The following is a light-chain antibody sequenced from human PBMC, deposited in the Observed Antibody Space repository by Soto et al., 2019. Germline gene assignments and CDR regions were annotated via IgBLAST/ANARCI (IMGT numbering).Light chain of an antibody. J-gene: IGKJ1*01. CDR1: QSVSNN. V-gene: IGKV3D-15*01. Sequence: EIVMTQSPATLSVSPGERATLSCRASQSVSNNLAWYQQKAGQAPRLLIYDTSYRATGVPDRFSGSGSGTDFTLTISRLEPEDFAMYYCQQYGNSPWTFGQGTKV. CDR2: DTS. CDR3: QQYGNSPWT.